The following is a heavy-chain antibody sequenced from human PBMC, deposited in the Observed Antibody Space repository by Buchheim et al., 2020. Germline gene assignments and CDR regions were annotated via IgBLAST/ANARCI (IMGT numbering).Heavy chain of an antibody. D-gene: IGHD2-2*03. Sequence: QVQLQQWGAGLLKPSETLSLTCAVYGGSFSGYYWSWIRQPPGKGLEWIGEINHSGSTNYNPSLKSRVTISVDTSKNQFSLKLSSVTAADTAVYYCARIGYCSSTSCRFPSDGMDVWGQGTT. V-gene: IGHV4-34*01. CDR1: GGSFSGYY. J-gene: IGHJ6*02. CDR2: INHSGST. CDR3: ARIGYCSSTSCRFPSDGMDV.